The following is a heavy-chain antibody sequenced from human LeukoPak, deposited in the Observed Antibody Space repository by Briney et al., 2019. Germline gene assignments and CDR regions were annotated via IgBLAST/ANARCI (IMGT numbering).Heavy chain of an antibody. CDR2: VSHDGGTK. CDR3: AKEPTSYSSGWYFQH. V-gene: IGHV3-30*18. CDR1: GFTFSNYG. Sequence: GGSLRLSCAASGFTFSNYGMQWVHQAPGKGLEWLAVVSHDGGTKFYADSVKGRFTISRDNSKNTLDLEMYSLTTEDTAVYYCAKEPTSYSSGWYFQHWGQGTLVTVSS. J-gene: IGHJ1*01. D-gene: IGHD6-13*01.